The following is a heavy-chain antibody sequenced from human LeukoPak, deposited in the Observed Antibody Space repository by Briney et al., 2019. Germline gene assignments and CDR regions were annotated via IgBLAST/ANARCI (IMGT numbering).Heavy chain of an antibody. V-gene: IGHV1-18*01. J-gene: IGHJ4*02. CDR3: ARDGADSGSYLWDRHFDY. D-gene: IGHD1-26*01. CDR2: ISTYDGNT. Sequence: ASVKVSCKASGYTFTNFGISWVRQAPGQGLEWMGWISTYDGNTKYAQKFQDRVTMTTDTSTSTAYMELSSLRFQDTAVYYCARDGADSGSYLWDRHFDYWGQGTLVTVSS. CDR1: GYTFTNFG.